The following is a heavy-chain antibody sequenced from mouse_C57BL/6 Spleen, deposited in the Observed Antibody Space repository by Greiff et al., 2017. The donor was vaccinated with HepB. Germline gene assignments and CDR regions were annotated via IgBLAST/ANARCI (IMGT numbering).Heavy chain of an antibody. D-gene: IGHD2-10*01. CDR1: GYTFTSYW. CDR2: IHPNSGST. CDR3: ARRAYYPKGDYFDY. V-gene: IGHV1-64*01. Sequence: QVQLQQSGAELVKPGASVKLSCKASGYTFTSYWMHWVKQRPGQGLEWIGMIHPNSGSTNYNEKFKSKATLTVDKSSSTAYMQLSSLTSEDSAVYYCARRAYYPKGDYFDYWGQGTTLTVSS. J-gene: IGHJ2*01.